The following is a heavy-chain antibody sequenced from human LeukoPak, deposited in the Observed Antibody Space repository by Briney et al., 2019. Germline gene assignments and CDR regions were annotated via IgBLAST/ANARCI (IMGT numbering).Heavy chain of an antibody. CDR3: ARGPAVAATKASLYFDG. V-gene: IGHV5-51*01. D-gene: IGHD6-19*01. CDR2: IYPGDSDT. Sequence: GESLKISCKGSGYSFTTSWIAWVRQMPGKGLEWVGLIYPGDSDTRYSPSFQGQVTISADTSITPAYLQWSSLKASDTATYYCARGPAVAATKASLYFDGWGQGTLVTVSS. J-gene: IGHJ4*02. CDR1: GYSFTTSW.